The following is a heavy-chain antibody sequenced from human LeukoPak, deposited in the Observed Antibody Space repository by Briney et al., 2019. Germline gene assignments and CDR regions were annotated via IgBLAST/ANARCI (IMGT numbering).Heavy chain of an antibody. CDR1: GGSFSGYY. CDR2: INHSGST. J-gene: IGHJ4*02. V-gene: IGHV4-34*01. CDR3: ARGLNYPDY. Sequence: PSETLSLTCAVYGGSFSGYYWSWIRQPPGKGLEWIGEINHSGSTYYNPSLKSRVTISVDTSKNQFSLKLSSVTAADTAVYYCARGLNYPDYWGQGTLVTVSS.